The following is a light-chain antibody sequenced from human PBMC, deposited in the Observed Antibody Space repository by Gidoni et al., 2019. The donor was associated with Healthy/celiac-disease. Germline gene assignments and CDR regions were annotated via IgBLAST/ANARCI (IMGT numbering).Light chain of an antibody. J-gene: IGKJ2*01. CDR1: QDISNY. Sequence: DIQMTQSPSSLSASVGDRVTITCQASQDISNYLNWYQQKPGKAPKLLIYDASNLETGVPSRFSGSGSGTDFTFTISSLQPEDIATYYCQPYDNLPYTFXQXTKLEIK. CDR3: QPYDNLPYT. CDR2: DAS. V-gene: IGKV1-33*01.